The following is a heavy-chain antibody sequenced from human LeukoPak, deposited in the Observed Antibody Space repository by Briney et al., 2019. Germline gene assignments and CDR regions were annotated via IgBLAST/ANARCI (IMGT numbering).Heavy chain of an antibody. V-gene: IGHV3-21*01. CDR2: ISSSSSYI. CDR3: ARDGSDVCGGSCYPFDY. J-gene: IGHJ4*02. D-gene: IGHD2-15*01. CDR1: GFTFSSYS. Sequence: GGSLRLSCAASGFTFSSYSMNWVRQAPGKGLEWVSSISSSSSYIYYADSVKGRFTISRDNAKNSLYLQMNSLRAEDTAVYYCARDGSDVCGGSCYPFDYWGQGTLVTVSS.